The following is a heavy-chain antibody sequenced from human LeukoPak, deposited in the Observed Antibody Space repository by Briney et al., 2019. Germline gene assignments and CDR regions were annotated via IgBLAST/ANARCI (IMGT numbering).Heavy chain of an antibody. V-gene: IGHV1-24*01. Sequence: GTSVKVSCKISGYTLTELSIQWVRQAPGKGLEWMGGFDPEDGETIYAQKFQGRVTITEDTSTDTAYMELSSLRSEDTAMYYCELSGYWGQGTLVTVSS. CDR2: FDPEDGET. D-gene: IGHD1-7*01. J-gene: IGHJ4*02. CDR3: ELSGY. CDR1: GYTLTELS.